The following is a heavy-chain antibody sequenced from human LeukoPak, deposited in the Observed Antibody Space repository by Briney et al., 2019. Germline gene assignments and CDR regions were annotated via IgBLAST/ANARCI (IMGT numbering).Heavy chain of an antibody. J-gene: IGHJ3*02. CDR2: ISSSTSYI. D-gene: IGHD6-13*01. CDR3: ARDSSSCYFNAFDI. V-gene: IGHV3-21*01. CDR1: GFTFSSYS. Sequence: GGSLRLSCAASGFTFSSYSMNWVRQAPGKGLEWVSSISSSTSYIYYADSVKGRFTISRDNAKNSLYLQMNSLRAEDTAVYYCARDSSSCYFNAFDIWGQGTMVTVSS.